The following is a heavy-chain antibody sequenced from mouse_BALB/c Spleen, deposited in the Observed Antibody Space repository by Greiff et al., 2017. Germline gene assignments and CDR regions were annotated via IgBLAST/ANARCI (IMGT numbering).Heavy chain of an antibody. Sequence: EVQLVESGGGLVKPGGSLKLSCAASGFTFSSYAMSWVRQSPEKRLEWVAEISSGGSYTYYPDTVTGRFTISRDNAKNTLYLEMSSVRSEDTAMYYCARDGGPGFAYWGQGTLVTVSA. V-gene: IGHV5-9-4*01. CDR3: ARDGGPGFAY. CDR1: GFTFSSYA. J-gene: IGHJ3*01. CDR2: ISSGGSYT.